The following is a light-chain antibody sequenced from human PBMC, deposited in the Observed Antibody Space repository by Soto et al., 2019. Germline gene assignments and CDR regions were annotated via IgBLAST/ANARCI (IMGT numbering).Light chain of an antibody. V-gene: IGLV1-47*02. CDR2: SNN. CDR1: SSNIGSNY. J-gene: IGLJ1*01. CDR3: AAWDDSLSGYV. Sequence: QAVVTQPPSASGTPGQRVTISCSGSSSNIGSNYVYWYQQLPGTAPKLLIYSNNRRPSGVPDRFSGSKSGTSASLAISGLRSEDEADYYCAAWDDSLSGYVFGTGTKVTVL.